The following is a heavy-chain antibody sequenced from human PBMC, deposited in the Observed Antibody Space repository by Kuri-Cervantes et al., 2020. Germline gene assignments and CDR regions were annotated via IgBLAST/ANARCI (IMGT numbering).Heavy chain of an antibody. CDR1: GFTFSSYI. J-gene: IGHJ4*02. CDR3: ARVADGYYNGYYFDF. Sequence: GESLKISCAASGFTFSSYIMNWVRQAPGKGPEWVSYISSSSSTKYYVDSVKGRITISRDNAKNSLSLQMNGLRDEDTAVYYCARVADGYYNGYYFDFWGQGTLVTVSS. CDR2: ISSSSSTK. V-gene: IGHV3-48*02. D-gene: IGHD5-24*01.